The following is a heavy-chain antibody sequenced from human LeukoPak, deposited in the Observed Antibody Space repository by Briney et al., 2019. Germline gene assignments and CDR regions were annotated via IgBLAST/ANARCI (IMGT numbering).Heavy chain of an antibody. J-gene: IGHJ4*02. CDR1: GFTFSSYW. D-gene: IGHD1-26*01. Sequence: GGSLRLSCAASGFTFSSYWMHWARQGPGKGLVWVSRINSDGSSTSYADSVKGRFTISRDNAKNTLYLQMNSLRVEDTAVYYCYWEGSWGQGTLVTVSS. CDR2: INSDGSST. CDR3: YWEGS. V-gene: IGHV3-74*01.